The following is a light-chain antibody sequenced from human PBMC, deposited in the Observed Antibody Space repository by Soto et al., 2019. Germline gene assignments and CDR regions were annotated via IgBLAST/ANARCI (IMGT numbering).Light chain of an antibody. Sequence: DIQMTQSPSSLSASVGDRVTITCRASQSISSYLNWYQQKPGKAPKLLIYAASSLQSGVPSRFSSSGSGTDFTLTISSLQPEDVATYYCQQSYSTPLLTFGGGTKVEIK. CDR3: QQSYSTPLLT. J-gene: IGKJ4*01. CDR1: QSISSY. V-gene: IGKV1-39*01. CDR2: AAS.